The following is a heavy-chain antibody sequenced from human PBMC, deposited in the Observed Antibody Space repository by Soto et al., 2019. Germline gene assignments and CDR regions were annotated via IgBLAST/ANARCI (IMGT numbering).Heavy chain of an antibody. CDR2: ITPIFGPA. CDR3: ARKEGSSSTTPQDYYYGMDV. CDR1: GGTFSSYA. Sequence: SSVKVSCKASGGTFSSYAISWVRQAPGQGLEWMGGITPIFGPANYAQKFQGRVTITADKSTSTAYMELSSLRSEDTAVYYCARKEGSSSTTPQDYYYGMDVWGQGTTVTVSS. D-gene: IGHD6-6*01. J-gene: IGHJ6*02. V-gene: IGHV1-69*06.